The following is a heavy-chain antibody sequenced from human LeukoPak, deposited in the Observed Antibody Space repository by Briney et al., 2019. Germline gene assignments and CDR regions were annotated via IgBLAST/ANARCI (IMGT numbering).Heavy chain of an antibody. CDR2: ISSSSSTI. CDR1: GFTFSSYS. Sequence: GGSLRLSCAASGFTFSSYSMNWVRQAPGKGLEWVSSISSSSSTIYYADSVKGRFTISRDNAKNSLYLQMNSLRAEDTAVYYCARVNPTVSPFDYWGQGTLVTVSS. D-gene: IGHD4-17*01. V-gene: IGHV3-48*04. CDR3: ARVNPTVSPFDY. J-gene: IGHJ4*02.